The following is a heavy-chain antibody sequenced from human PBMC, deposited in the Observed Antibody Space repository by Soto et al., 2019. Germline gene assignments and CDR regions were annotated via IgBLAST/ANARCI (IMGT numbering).Heavy chain of an antibody. D-gene: IGHD3-3*01. Sequence: PSETLSLTCTVSGGSISSSSYYWGWIRQPPGKGLEWIGSIYYSGSTYYNPSLKSRVTISVDTSKNQFSLKLSSVTAADTAVYYCARHDYDFWSGSQFDYWGQGTLVTVSS. J-gene: IGHJ4*02. CDR2: IYYSGST. CDR3: ARHDYDFWSGSQFDY. V-gene: IGHV4-39*01. CDR1: GGSISSSSYY.